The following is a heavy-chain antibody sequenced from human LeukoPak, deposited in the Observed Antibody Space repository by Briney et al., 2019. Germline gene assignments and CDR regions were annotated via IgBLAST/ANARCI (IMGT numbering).Heavy chain of an antibody. V-gene: IGHV4-59*12. Sequence: SETLSLTCTVSGGSIRSYYWSWIRQPPGERLEWIGYIYYSGSTNYNPSLKSRVAISVDTSKNKFSLKLSSVTAADTAVYYCAREEQLKNWFDPWGQGTLVTVSS. J-gene: IGHJ5*02. CDR3: AREEQLKNWFDP. CDR1: GGSIRSYY. CDR2: IYYSGST. D-gene: IGHD6-13*01.